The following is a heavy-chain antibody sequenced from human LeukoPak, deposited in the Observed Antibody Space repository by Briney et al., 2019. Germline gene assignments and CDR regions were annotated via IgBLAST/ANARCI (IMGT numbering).Heavy chain of an antibody. CDR1: GYTFTGYY. J-gene: IGHJ4*02. CDR2: INPNSGGT. CDR3: ARAGLGYCSGGSCLPLDY. V-gene: IGHV1-2*02. Sequence: GASVKVSCKASGYTFTGYYMHWVRQAPGQGLEWMGWINPNSGGTNHAQKFQGRVTMTRDTSISTAYMELSRLRSDDTAVYYCARAGLGYCSGGSCLPLDYWGQGTLVTVSS. D-gene: IGHD2-15*01.